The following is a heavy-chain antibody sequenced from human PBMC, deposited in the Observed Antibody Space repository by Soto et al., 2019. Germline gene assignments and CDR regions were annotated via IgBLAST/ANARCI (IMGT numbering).Heavy chain of an antibody. V-gene: IGHV3-23*01. J-gene: IGHJ4*02. CDR3: ARRGSGSYYAY. D-gene: IGHD1-26*01. Sequence: EVQLLESGGGLVQPGGSLRLSCAASGFTFSSYAMRWVRQAPVKGLEWVSAISGSGGSTYYADSVKGRFTISRDNSKNTLYLQMNGLRAEDTAVYYCARRGSGSYYAYWGQGTLVTVSS. CDR1: GFTFSSYA. CDR2: ISGSGGST.